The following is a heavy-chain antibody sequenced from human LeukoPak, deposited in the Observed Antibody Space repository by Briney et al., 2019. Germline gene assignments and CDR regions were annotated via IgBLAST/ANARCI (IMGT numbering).Heavy chain of an antibody. V-gene: IGHV3-74*01. Sequence: PGGSLRLSCAASGFTFSSYWMHWVRQAPGKGLVCVSRITSDGSSTSYADSVRGRFTISRDNAKNTVYLQMNSLRPEDTAVYYCARDLTGAVFDSWGQGTLVTVSS. J-gene: IGHJ4*02. CDR1: GFTFSSYW. CDR3: ARDLTGAVFDS. CDR2: ITSDGSST. D-gene: IGHD1-26*01.